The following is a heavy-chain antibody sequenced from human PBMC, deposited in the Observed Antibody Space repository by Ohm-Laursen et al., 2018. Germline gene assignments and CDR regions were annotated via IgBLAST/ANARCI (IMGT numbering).Heavy chain of an antibody. D-gene: IGHD7-27*01. CDR2: LKQDGSEI. V-gene: IGHV3-7*01. J-gene: IGHJ5*02. Sequence: SLRLSCAASGFTFSSYWMSWVLQAPGKGLEWVASLKQDGSEIYYVDSVKGRFTISRDNAKDSLYLQINSLRVEDTAVYYCGRGPRGINGGKSDRWGQGTLVTVSS. CDR3: GRGPRGINGGKSDR. CDR1: GFTFSSYW.